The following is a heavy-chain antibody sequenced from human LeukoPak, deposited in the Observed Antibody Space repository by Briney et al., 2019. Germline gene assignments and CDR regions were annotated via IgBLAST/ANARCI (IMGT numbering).Heavy chain of an antibody. Sequence: PSETLSLTCAVFGGSFSGYYWTWIRQPPGKGLEWIGEINYSGNTNYNPSLKSRVTISVDTPKNQFSLKLSSVTAADTAVYYCARLQWLDYYFDYWGQGTLVTVSS. J-gene: IGHJ4*02. D-gene: IGHD6-19*01. V-gene: IGHV4-34*01. CDR1: GGSFSGYY. CDR2: INYSGNT. CDR3: ARLQWLDYYFDY.